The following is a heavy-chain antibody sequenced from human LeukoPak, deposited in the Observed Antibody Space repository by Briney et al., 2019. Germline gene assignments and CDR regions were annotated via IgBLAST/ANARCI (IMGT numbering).Heavy chain of an antibody. CDR2: ITSGVGIT. J-gene: IGHJ4*02. CDR1: GFTFSNFG. D-gene: IGHD3-10*01. CDR3: AKGDYYDFDY. Sequence: HTGGSLRLSCAASGFTFSNFGMNWVRQAPGKGLEWVSIITSGVGITYYADSVKGRFTISRDNSKNTLYLQMNSLRAEDTAVYYCAKGDYYDFDYWGQGTLVTVSS. V-gene: IGHV3-23*01.